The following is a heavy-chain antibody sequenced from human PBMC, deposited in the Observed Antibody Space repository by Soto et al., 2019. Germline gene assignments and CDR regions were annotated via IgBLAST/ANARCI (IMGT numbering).Heavy chain of an antibody. CDR1: GGSFSGYC. CDR2: IYYSGST. D-gene: IGHD3-10*01. CDR3: ARFGELLPYYYYYYGMDV. V-gene: IGHV4-34*01. J-gene: IGHJ6*02. Sequence: SETLSLTCAVYGGSFSGYCWGWIRQPPGKGLEWIGRIYYSGSTYYNPSLKRRVTISVDTSKNQFSLKLSSVTAADTAVYYFARFGELLPYYYYYYGMDVWGQGTTVTVSS.